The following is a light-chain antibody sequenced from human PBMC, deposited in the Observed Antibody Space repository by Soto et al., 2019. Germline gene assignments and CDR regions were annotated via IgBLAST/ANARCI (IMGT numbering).Light chain of an antibody. CDR3: ATWDDSLNALL. CDR1: RSNIGSNS. J-gene: IGLJ2*01. CDR2: SNN. Sequence: QSVLTQPPSASGTPGQRVTISCSGSRSNIGSNSVNWYRQLPGTAPKRLIYSNNQRPSGVPDRFSGSKSGTSASLVISGLRSDDEADYYCATWDDSLNALLFGGGTKVTVL. V-gene: IGLV1-44*01.